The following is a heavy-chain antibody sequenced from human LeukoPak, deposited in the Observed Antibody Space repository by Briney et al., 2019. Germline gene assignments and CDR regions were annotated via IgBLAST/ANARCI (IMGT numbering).Heavy chain of an antibody. CDR1: GGSIRSYY. V-gene: IGHV4-4*07. CDR2: IYTSGST. Sequence: TETLSLTCTVSGGSIRSYYWSWIRQPAGKGLEWIGRIYTSGSTNYNPSLKSRVTMSVDTSKNQFSLKLSSVTAADTAVYYCARDHCSGGSCYFPLDYWGQGTLVTVSS. J-gene: IGHJ4*02. CDR3: ARDHCSGGSCYFPLDY. D-gene: IGHD2-15*01.